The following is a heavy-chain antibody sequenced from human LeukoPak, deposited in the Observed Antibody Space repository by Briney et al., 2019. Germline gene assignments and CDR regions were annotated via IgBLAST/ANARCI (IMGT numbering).Heavy chain of an antibody. CDR1: GGSISSYY. Sequence: KPSETLSLTCTVSGGSISSYYWSWIRQPPGKGLEWIGYIYYSGSTNYNPSLKSRVTISVDTSKNQFSLKLSSVTAADTAVYYCARVHDSSGYYNYFDYWGQGTLVTVSS. V-gene: IGHV4-59*01. CDR3: ARVHDSSGYYNYFDY. D-gene: IGHD3-22*01. CDR2: IYYSGST. J-gene: IGHJ4*02.